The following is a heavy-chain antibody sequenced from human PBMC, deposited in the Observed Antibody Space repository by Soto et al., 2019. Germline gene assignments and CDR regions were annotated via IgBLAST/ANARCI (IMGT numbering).Heavy chain of an antibody. J-gene: IGHJ6*02. CDR1: GFTFTSSA. CDR3: AAEGGHCSGGSCEEYYYYGMDV. V-gene: IGHV1-58*01. Sequence: ASVKVSCKASGFTFTSSAVQWVRQARGQRLEWIGWIVVGSGNTNYAQKFQERVTITRDMSTSTAYMELSSLRSEDTAVYYCAAEGGHCSGGSCEEYYYYGMDVWGQGTTVTVSS. D-gene: IGHD2-15*01. CDR2: IVVGSGNT.